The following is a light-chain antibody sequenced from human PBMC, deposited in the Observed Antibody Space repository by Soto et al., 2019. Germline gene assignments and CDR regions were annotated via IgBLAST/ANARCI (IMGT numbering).Light chain of an antibody. CDR3: CSYAGDYTYV. CDR2: DVS. Sequence: QSALTQPASVSGSPGQSITISCTGTSGDIGGYDYVSWYQQHPGKAPKLMIYDVSDRPSGVPDRFSGSRSGNTASLTISGLQAEDEADYYCCSYAGDYTYVFGIGTKLTVL. V-gene: IGLV2-11*01. J-gene: IGLJ1*01. CDR1: SGDIGGYDY.